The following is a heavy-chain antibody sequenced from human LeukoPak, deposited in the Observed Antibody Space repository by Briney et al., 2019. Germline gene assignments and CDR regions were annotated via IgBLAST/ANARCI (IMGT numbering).Heavy chain of an antibody. CDR2: IYYTGIT. J-gene: IGHJ4*02. CDR1: GETIGSTAYY. Sequence: PSETLSLTCSVSGETIGSTAYYWGWMRQPPGKGLEWIGSIYYTGITYYNTSLKSRVTISLDTSRNQFSLKLNSVTAPETAVYYCVGRRGDGDYRPEYWGQGTLVTVSS. D-gene: IGHD4-17*01. V-gene: IGHV4-39*01. CDR3: VGRRGDGDYRPEY.